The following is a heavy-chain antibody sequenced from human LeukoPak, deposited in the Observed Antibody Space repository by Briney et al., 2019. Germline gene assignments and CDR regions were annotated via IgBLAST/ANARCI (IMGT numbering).Heavy chain of an antibody. Sequence: GGSLTLSCAASGYTFSDYYMSWIRQAPEAGEVGVSYLSSSGGATYYEDSVKGRFPISIYNAKNHLSLQLIHQPAEPTAVYYCARVEEESDAFDIWGQGTMVTVSS. CDR3: ARVEEESDAFDI. V-gene: IGHV3-11*04. D-gene: IGHD3-10*01. CDR2: LSSSGGAT. J-gene: IGHJ3*02. CDR1: GYTFSDYY.